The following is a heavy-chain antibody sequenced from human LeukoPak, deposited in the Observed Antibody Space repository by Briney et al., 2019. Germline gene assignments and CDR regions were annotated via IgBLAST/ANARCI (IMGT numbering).Heavy chain of an antibody. CDR1: GFTFSSYA. CDR3: AKPYRFFDL. Sequence: GGSLRLSCAASGFTFSSYAMSWVRQAPGNGLEWVSAISGSGGSAYYADSVKGRFTVSRDDSKSTLYLHMNSLRAEDTAVYYCAKPYRFFDLWGRGTLVTVSS. D-gene: IGHD3-3*01. CDR2: ISGSGGSA. J-gene: IGHJ2*01. V-gene: IGHV3-23*01.